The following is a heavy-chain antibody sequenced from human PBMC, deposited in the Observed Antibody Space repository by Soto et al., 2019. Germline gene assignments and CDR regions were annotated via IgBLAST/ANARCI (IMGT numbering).Heavy chain of an antibody. CDR1: GFTFSSYW. D-gene: IGHD3-10*01. Sequence: GGSLRLFCAASGFTFSSYWMHWVRQAPGKGLVWVSRINSDGSSTSYADSVKGRFTISRDNAKNTLYLQMNSLRAEDTAVYYCAREQRKLLWFGENGMDVWGQGTTVTVSS. J-gene: IGHJ6*02. CDR3: AREQRKLLWFGENGMDV. CDR2: INSDGSST. V-gene: IGHV3-74*01.